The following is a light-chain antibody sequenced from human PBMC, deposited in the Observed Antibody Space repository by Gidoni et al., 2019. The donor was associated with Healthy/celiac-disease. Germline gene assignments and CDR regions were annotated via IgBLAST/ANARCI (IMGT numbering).Light chain of an antibody. CDR2: DAS. CDR3: QQRSNWPSRT. V-gene: IGKV3-11*01. J-gene: IGKJ1*01. CDR1: QSVSSY. Sequence: EIVLTQSPATLSLSPGERATRSCRASQSVSSYLAWYQQKPGQAPRLLIYDASNRATGIPARFSGSGSGTDFTLTISSLEPEDFAVYYCQQRSNWPSRTFGQGTKVEIK.